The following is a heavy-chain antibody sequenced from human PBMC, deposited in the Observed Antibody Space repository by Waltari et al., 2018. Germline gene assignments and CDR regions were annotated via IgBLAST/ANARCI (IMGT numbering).Heavy chain of an antibody. D-gene: IGHD3-10*01. CDR1: GFRFSDYD. CDR3: TRDLYGSGGDWFDP. J-gene: IGHJ5*02. CDR2: IGGMHSNI. Sequence: EERLVESGGGLVKPGGSLRLPCVASGFRFSDYDMNWVRQAPGTGLELLLSIGGMHSNIFYAESVRGRFTVSRDNSKNSLYLEMSNVRAEDTGLYYCTRDLYGSGGDWFDPWGQGTLVTVSS. V-gene: IGHV3-21*03.